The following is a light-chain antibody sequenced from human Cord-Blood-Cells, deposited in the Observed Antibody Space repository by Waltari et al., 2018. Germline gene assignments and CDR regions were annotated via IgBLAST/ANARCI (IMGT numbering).Light chain of an antibody. CDR3: QQYYSTPYT. CDR2: WAS. V-gene: IGKV4-1*01. CDR1: QSVLYSSNNKTY. J-gene: IGKJ2*01. Sequence: DLVMTQSPDSLAVSLGERATINCKSSQSVLYSSNNKTYLAWYQQKPGQPPKLLIYWASTRESGVPDRFSGSGSGTDFTLTISSLQAEDVAVYYCQQYYSTPYTFGQGTKLEIK.